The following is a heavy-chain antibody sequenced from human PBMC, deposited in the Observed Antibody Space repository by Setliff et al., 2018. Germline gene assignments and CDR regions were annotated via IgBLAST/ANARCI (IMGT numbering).Heavy chain of an antibody. D-gene: IGHD2-8*02. CDR2: IYTSGST. CDR1: GGSISSGSYY. J-gene: IGHJ4*02. V-gene: IGHV4-61*02. Sequence: SETLSLTCTVSGGSISSGSYYWSWIRQPAGKGLEWIGRIYTSGSTNYNPSLRSRLTISVDTSENQFSLKLSPVPAADTAVYYCARNNTGLNTFDYWGQGTLVTVSS. CDR3: ARNNTGLNTFDY.